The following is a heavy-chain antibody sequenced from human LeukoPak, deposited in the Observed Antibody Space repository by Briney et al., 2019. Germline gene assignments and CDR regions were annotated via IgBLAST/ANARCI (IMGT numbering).Heavy chain of an antibody. J-gene: IGHJ4*02. CDR1: GFTFNNYG. CDR2: IRYNGNNQ. CDR3: ARVSGYDWESSFDY. Sequence: PGGSLRLSCAASGFTFNNYGMHWVRQAPGKGLEWVAFIRYNGNNQYYADSVKGRFTISRDNSKNTLYLQMNSLKGDDTAVYYCARVSGYDWESSFDYWGQGTLVTVSS. V-gene: IGHV3-30*02. D-gene: IGHD5-12*01.